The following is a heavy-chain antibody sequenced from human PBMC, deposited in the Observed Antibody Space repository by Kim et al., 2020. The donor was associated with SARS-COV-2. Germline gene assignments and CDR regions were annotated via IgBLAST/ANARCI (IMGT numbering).Heavy chain of an antibody. D-gene: IGHD2-15*01. V-gene: IGHV1-2*06. CDR2: INPNSGGT. J-gene: IGHJ4*02. CDR1: GYTFTGYY. Sequence: ASVKVSCKASGYTFTGYYMHWVRQAPGQGLEWMGRINPNSGGTNYAQKFQGRVTITRDTSISTAYMELSRLRSDDTAVYYCARVGGGGSDIIDYWGQGTLVTVSS. CDR3: ARVGGGGSDIIDY.